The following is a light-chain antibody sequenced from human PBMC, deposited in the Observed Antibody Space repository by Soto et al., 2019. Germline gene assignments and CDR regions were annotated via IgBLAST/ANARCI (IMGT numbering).Light chain of an antibody. Sequence: QSALTQPASVSGSPGQAITISCTGTSTDVGNFNLVSWYQQHPGKAPKLIIYEANKRPSGVSSRFSGSKSDNTASLTISGLRSEDEADYHCCSYAGGSAYVFGTGTKVTV. CDR2: EAN. V-gene: IGLV2-23*01. CDR3: CSYAGGSAYV. CDR1: STDVGNFNL. J-gene: IGLJ1*01.